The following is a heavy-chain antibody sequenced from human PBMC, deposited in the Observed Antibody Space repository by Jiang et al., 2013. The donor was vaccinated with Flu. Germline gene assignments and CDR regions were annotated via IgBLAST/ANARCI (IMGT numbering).Heavy chain of an antibody. Sequence: SGSGLVKPSETLSLTCTVSGGSISSSSYYWGWIRQPPGKGLEWIGSIYYSGSTYYNPSLKSRVTISVDTSKNQFSLKLSSVTAADTAVYYCARPTTVGLMRAYYFDYWGQGTLVTVSS. CDR1: GGSISSSSYY. CDR3: ARPTTVGLMRAYYFDY. CDR2: IYYSGST. V-gene: IGHV4-39*01. J-gene: IGHJ4*02. D-gene: IGHD4-23*01.